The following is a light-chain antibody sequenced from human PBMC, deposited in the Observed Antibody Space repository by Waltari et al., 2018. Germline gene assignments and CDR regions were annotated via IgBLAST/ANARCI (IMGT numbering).Light chain of an antibody. J-gene: IGKJ2*01. CDR3: HQYNNWPPYT. CDR2: GAS. CDR1: QNIGSN. V-gene: IGKV3-15*01. Sequence: EIVMTQSPVTLSVSPGERATLPCRASQNIGSNLAWYRQKPGQAPRLLIYGASTRATGIPVRFSGRGSGTEFTLTIDSMQSEDFAVYYCHQYNNWPPYTFGQGTKVEIK.